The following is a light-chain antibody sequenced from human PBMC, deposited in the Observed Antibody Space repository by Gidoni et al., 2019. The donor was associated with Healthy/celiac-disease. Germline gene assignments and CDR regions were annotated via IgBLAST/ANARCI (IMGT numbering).Light chain of an antibody. CDR1: QRVSSSY. J-gene: IGKJ4*01. CDR2: GAS. CDR3: HQYGSSPALT. Sequence: EIVLTQSPGTLSLSPGDSATLSCRDSQRVSSSYLAWYQQKPRQAPTLLLYGASRSATCIPDRFSGSGSGTDFTLTISSLEPADFAVYYCHQYGSSPALTFGRGTKVEIK. V-gene: IGKV3-20*01.